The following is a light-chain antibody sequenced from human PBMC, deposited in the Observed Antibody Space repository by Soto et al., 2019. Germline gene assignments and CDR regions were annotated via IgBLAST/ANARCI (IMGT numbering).Light chain of an antibody. Sequence: QSVLTQPASVSGSPGQSIAISCSGASSDIGSYNFVSWYQQHPGKAPKLMISEVNKRPSGISNRFSGSKSGNTASLTISGLQAEDEADYYCRSFAGSGTGVFGTGTKLTVL. CDR3: RSFAGSGTGV. V-gene: IGLV2-23*02. CDR1: SSDIGSYNF. CDR2: EVN. J-gene: IGLJ1*01.